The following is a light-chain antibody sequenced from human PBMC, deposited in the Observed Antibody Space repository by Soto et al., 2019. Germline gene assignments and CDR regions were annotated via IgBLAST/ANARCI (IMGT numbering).Light chain of an antibody. CDR3: SSYTSSSTLVV. V-gene: IGLV2-14*01. J-gene: IGLJ2*01. Sequence: QSALTQPASVSGSPGQSITISCTGTSSDVGGYNYVSWYQQHPGKAPTLMIYDVSNRPSGVSNRFSGSKSGNTASLTTSGLQAEDEADYYCSSYTSSSTLVVFGGGTKLTVL. CDR2: DVS. CDR1: SSDVGGYNY.